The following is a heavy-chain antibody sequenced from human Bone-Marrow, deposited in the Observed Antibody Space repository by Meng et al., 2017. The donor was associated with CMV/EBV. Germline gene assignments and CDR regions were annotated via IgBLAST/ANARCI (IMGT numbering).Heavy chain of an antibody. D-gene: IGHD3-3*01. CDR1: GDSVSSNSAA. Sequence: SETLSLTCAISGDSVSSNSAAWNWIRQSPSRGLEWLGRTYYRSKWYNDYAVSVKSRITINPDTSKNQFSLQLNSVTPEDTAVYYCARGYYDFWSGYYGLEGYYYYGMDVWGQGTTVTVS. V-gene: IGHV6-1*01. J-gene: IGHJ6*02. CDR2: TYYRSKWYN. CDR3: ARGYYDFWSGYYGLEGYYYYGMDV.